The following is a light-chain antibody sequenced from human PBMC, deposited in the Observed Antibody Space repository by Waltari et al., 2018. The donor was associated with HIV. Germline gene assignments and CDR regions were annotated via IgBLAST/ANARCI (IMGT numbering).Light chain of an antibody. CDR1: ALPKQY. CDR3: ESADSSLWV. V-gene: IGLV3-25*03. J-gene: IGLJ3*02. Sequence: SYELTQPPSVSVSPGQTARITCSGDALPKQYAYWYQQKAGQAPVLVIYKDSQRPSGIPERFSGSSSGTTVTLTISGVQAEYEADYYCESADSSLWVFGGGTKLTVL. CDR2: KDS.